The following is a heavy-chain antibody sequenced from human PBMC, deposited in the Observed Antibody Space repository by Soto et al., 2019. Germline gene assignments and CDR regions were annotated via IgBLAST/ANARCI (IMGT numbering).Heavy chain of an antibody. CDR3: AKRGWKHDAFDI. D-gene: IGHD3-10*01. Sequence: GGSLRLSCAASGFTFDDYAMHWVRQAPGKGLEWVSGISWNSGSIGYADSVKGRFTISRDNAKNSLYLQMNSLRAEDTALYYCAKRGWKHDAFDIWGQGTMVTVSS. CDR2: ISWNSGSI. V-gene: IGHV3-9*01. CDR1: GFTFDDYA. J-gene: IGHJ3*02.